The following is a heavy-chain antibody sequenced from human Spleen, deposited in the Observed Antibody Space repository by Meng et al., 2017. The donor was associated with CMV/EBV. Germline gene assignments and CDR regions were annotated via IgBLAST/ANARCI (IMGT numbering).Heavy chain of an antibody. V-gene: IGHV4-34*01. CDR1: GGSFSGYY. J-gene: IGHJ4*02. Sequence: AVYGGSFSGYYWSWSRKPPGKGLEWIGEINHSGSTNYNPSLKSRVTISVDTSKNQFSLKLSSVTAADTAVYYCARGGNDWGLYYFDYWGQGTLVTVSS. CDR2: INHSGST. D-gene: IGHD7-27*01. CDR3: ARGGNDWGLYYFDY.